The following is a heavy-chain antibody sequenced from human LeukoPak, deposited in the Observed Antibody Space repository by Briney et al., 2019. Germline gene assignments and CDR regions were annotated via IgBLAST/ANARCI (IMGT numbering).Heavy chain of an antibody. CDR3: ARTSRNDAFDI. CDR2: ISSSSSYI. V-gene: IGHV3-21*01. CDR1: GFTFSSYS. Sequence: GGSLRLSCAASGFTFSSYSMNWVRQAPGKGLEWVSSISSSSSYIYYADSVKGRCTISRDNAKNSLYLQMNSLRAEDTAVYYCARTSRNDAFDIWGQGTMVTVSS. J-gene: IGHJ3*02.